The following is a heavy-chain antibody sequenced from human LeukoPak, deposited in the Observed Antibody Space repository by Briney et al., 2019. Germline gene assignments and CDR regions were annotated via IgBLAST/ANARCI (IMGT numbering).Heavy chain of an antibody. CDR3: ARGPRITIFGVVSRRSTFDY. Sequence: PSETLSLTCTVSGGSISSSSYYWGWIRQPPGKGLEWIGSIYYSGSTYYNPSLKSRVTISVDTSKNQFSLKLSSVTAADTAVYYCARGPRITIFGVVSRRSTFDYWGQGTLVTVSS. V-gene: IGHV4-39*01. D-gene: IGHD3-3*01. J-gene: IGHJ4*02. CDR1: GGSISSSSYY. CDR2: IYYSGST.